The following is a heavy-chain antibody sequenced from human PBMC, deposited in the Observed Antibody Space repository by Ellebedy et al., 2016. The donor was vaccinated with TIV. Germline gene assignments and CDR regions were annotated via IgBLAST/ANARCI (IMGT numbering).Heavy chain of an antibody. J-gene: IGHJ4*02. D-gene: IGHD6-19*01. V-gene: IGHV1-2*02. CDR3: ARNGVSGWSDFDY. Sequence: AASVKVSCKASGYTFTGYYIHWVRQAPGQGLEWMGWINPNRGGTNYVQRFQGRVTMTRDTSLNTVYMELTSLTSDDTAVYYCARNGVSGWSDFDYWGQGTLVTVSS. CDR2: INPNRGGT. CDR1: GYTFTGYY.